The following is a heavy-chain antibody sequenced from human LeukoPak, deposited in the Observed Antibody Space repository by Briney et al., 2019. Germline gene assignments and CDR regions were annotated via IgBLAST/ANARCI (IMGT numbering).Heavy chain of an antibody. CDR1: GYTFTGYF. CDR2: INPNSGGT. CDR3: ARVSEYYYFDY. Sequence: GPVKVSCKASGYTFTGYFMHWVRQAPGQGPEWMGWINPNSGGTNYAQKFQGRVIMTRDTSISTAYMELSRLRSDDTAVYYCARVSEYYYFDYWGQGTLVTVSS. V-gene: IGHV1-2*02. J-gene: IGHJ4*02. D-gene: IGHD2/OR15-2a*01.